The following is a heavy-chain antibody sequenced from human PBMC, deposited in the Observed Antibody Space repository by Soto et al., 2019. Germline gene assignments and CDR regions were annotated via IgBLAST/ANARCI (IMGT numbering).Heavy chain of an antibody. CDR2: ISAYNGNT. CDR3: ERVGCSSTRCHPPDY. V-gene: IGHV1-18*04. CDR1: CYTFTSYG. J-gene: IGHJ4*02. Sequence: SVKVSGKSSCYTFTSYGISWVRQAPVQGLEWMGWISAYNGNTNYAQKLKGRVTMTTNTSTSTAYMELRSLRSDDTAVYSCERVGCSSTRCHPPDYWGQGTLVTVYS. D-gene: IGHD2-2*01.